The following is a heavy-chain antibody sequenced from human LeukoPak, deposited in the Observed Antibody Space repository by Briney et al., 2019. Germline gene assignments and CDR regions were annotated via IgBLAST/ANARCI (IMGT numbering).Heavy chain of an antibody. CDR2: IRGSGEST. CDR1: GFIFNTYA. J-gene: IGHJ4*02. CDR3: AKDRISYTTSPGELSH. Sequence: PPGGSLRLSCAASGFIFNTYAMSWVRQAPGKGLEWVSTIRGSGESTHYADSVQGRFTISRDNSLYTVYLQMDSLRGDDTAVYYCAKDRISYTTSPGELSHWGQGPLVIVSS. D-gene: IGHD3-10*01. V-gene: IGHV3-23*01.